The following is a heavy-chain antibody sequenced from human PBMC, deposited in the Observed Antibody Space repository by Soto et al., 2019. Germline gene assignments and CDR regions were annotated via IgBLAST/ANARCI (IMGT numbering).Heavy chain of an antibody. CDR3: VKDRTPNWNYPGLDV. D-gene: IGHD2-15*01. V-gene: IGHV3-64D*08. CDR1: GFSFSTYA. CDR2: IAYHGSST. J-gene: IGHJ6*02. Sequence: EVQLVESGGGLVQPGGSLTLSCAVSGFSFSTYAMHWVRRAPGKGLEFVSVIAYHGSSTFYADSLKGRFTVSRDNSRNTIYLHMNNLRPEDSATCYCVKDRTPNWNYPGLDVWGQGTTVTVSS.